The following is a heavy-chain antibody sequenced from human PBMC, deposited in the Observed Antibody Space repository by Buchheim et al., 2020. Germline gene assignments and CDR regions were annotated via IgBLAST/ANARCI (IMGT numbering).Heavy chain of an antibody. CDR3: ARGDSRSALRNWFDP. D-gene: IGHD2-21*01. CDR2: INHSGST. CDR1: GGSFSGYY. Sequence: QVQLQQWGAGLLKPSETLSLTCAVYGGSFSGYYCSWIRQPPGKGLEWIGEINHSGSTNYHPSLKSRVTISVDTANNQLPTKLSSVTAADTAVYYCARGDSRSALRNWFDPWGQGTL. V-gene: IGHV4-34*01. J-gene: IGHJ5*02.